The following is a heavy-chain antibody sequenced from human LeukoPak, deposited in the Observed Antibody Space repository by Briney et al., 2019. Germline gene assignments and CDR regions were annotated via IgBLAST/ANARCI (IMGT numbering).Heavy chain of an antibody. Sequence: GGSLRLSCATSGFPFSAYDMHWVRQAPGRGLEWVSAFGSAGDTYYPGAVKGRFTISRDYAKNSLFLQMNNLIAGDTAVYFCVRGALPGDNWYFDLWGRGTLVTVSS. J-gene: IGHJ2*01. V-gene: IGHV3-13*01. CDR1: GFPFSAYD. CDR2: FGSAGDT. CDR3: VRGALPGDNWYFDL.